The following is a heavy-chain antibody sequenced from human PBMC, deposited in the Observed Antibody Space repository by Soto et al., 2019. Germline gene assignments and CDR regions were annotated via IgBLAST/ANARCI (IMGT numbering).Heavy chain of an antibody. CDR2: IFDSESA. Sequence: QVQLQESGPGLVKASQTLSLICSVSGESISSGGYYWSWIRHHPGKGLAWIGYIFDSESAYYNTALKSLVTISLDTSKNHFAMKLGSVTAADTAVYYLARASSSSSAADYWGQGTRITVSS. CDR1: GESISSGGYY. V-gene: IGHV4-31*01. CDR3: ARASSSSSAADY. J-gene: IGHJ4*02. D-gene: IGHD6-6*01.